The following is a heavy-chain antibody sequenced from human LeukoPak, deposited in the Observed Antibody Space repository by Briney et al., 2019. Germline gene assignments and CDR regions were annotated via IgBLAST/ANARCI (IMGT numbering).Heavy chain of an antibody. CDR3: ARAEDYYDSSGSSFDY. CDR2: IYYSGST. CDR1: GGSISSGGYY. V-gene: IGHV4-31*03. Sequence: SETLSLTCTVSGGSISSGGYYWSWIRQHPGKGLEWIGYIYYSGSTYYNPSLKSRVTISVGTSKNQFSLKLSSVTAVDAAVYYCARAEDYYDSSGSSFDYWGQGTLVTVSS. J-gene: IGHJ4*02. D-gene: IGHD3-22*01.